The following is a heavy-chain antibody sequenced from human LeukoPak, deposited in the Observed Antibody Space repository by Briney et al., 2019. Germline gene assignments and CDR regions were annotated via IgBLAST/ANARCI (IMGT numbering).Heavy chain of an antibody. D-gene: IGHD3-10*01. Sequence: KPSETLSLTCAVYGGSFSGYYWSWIRQPPGKGLEWIGEINHSGSTNYNPSLKSRVTISVDTSKNQFSLKLSSVTAADTAVYYCARARRGEVDYWGRGTLVTVSS. CDR3: ARARRGEVDY. CDR1: GGSFSGYY. J-gene: IGHJ4*02. CDR2: INHSGST. V-gene: IGHV4-34*01.